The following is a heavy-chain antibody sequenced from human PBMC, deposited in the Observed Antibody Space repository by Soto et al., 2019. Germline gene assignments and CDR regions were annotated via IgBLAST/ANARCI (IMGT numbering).Heavy chain of an antibody. Sequence: QVQLVQSGAEVKKPGSSVKVSCKASGGTFSSYAISWVRQAPGQGLEWMGGIIPIFGTANYAQKFQGRVTITADEXXSXAFXELSSLRSEDTAVYYCARDTRRGYSGYDFGWYFDLWGRGTLVTVSS. V-gene: IGHV1-69*12. CDR2: IIPIFGTA. J-gene: IGHJ2*01. D-gene: IGHD5-12*01. CDR1: GGTFSSYA. CDR3: ARDTRRGYSGYDFGWYFDL.